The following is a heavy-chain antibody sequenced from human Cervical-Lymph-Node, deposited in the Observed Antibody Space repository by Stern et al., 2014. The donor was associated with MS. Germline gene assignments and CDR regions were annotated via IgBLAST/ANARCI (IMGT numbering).Heavy chain of an antibody. CDR3: ARGATQAFDP. V-gene: IGHV4-59*01. CDR1: GGSISSYY. Sequence: QLQLQESGQGLVKPSETLSLTCTVSGGSISSYYWSWIRQPPGKGLEWIGYIYYSGSTNYNPSLKSRVTISVDTSKNQFSLKLSSVTAADTAVYYCARGATQAFDPWGQGTLVTVSS. CDR2: IYYSGST. J-gene: IGHJ5*02.